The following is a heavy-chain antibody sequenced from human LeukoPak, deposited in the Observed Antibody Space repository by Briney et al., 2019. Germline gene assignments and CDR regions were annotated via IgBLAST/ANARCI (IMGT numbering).Heavy chain of an antibody. Sequence: GGSLRLSCAASGFTFDDYAMHWVRQAPGKGLEWVSGISRNSGSIGYADSVKGRFTISRDNAKNSLYLQMNSLRAEDMALYYCSEGAVDSYYYYMDVWGKGTTVTVSS. J-gene: IGHJ6*03. D-gene: IGHD2-21*01. CDR1: GFTFDDYA. V-gene: IGHV3-9*03. CDR2: ISRNSGSI. CDR3: SEGAVDSYYYYMDV.